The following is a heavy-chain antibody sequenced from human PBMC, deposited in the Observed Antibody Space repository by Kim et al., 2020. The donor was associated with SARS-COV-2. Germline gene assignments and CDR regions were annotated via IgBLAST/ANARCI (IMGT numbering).Heavy chain of an antibody. CDR1: GGSISSSSYY. CDR3: ARHGRQYSSSWYDY. D-gene: IGHD6-13*01. V-gene: IGHV4-39*01. Sequence: SETLSLTCTVSGGSISSSSYYWGWIRQPPGKGLEWIGSIYYSGSTYYNPSLKSRVTISVDTSKNQFSLKLSSVTAADTAVYYCARHGRQYSSSWYDYWGQGTLVTVSS. CDR2: IYYSGST. J-gene: IGHJ4*02.